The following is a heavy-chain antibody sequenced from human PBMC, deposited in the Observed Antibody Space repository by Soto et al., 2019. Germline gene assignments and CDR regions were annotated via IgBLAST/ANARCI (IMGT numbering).Heavy chain of an antibody. CDR3: ARHINYYCSGGSCYDYYYYGMDV. V-gene: IGHV5-51*01. J-gene: IGHJ6*02. Sequence: GESLKISCKGSGYSFTSYWIGWVRQMPGKGLEWMGIIYPGDSDTRYSPSFQGQVTISADKSISTAYLQWSSLKASDTAMYYCARHINYYCSGGSCYDYYYYGMDVWGQGTTGTVSS. CDR1: GYSFTSYW. CDR2: IYPGDSDT. D-gene: IGHD2-15*01.